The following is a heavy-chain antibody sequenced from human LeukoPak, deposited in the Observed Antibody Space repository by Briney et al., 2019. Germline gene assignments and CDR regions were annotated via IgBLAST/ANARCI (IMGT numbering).Heavy chain of an antibody. J-gene: IGHJ3*02. D-gene: IGHD3-3*01. CDR3: ARDNVYDFWSGQRGAFDI. V-gene: IGHV4-59*01. CDR1: GGSISSYY. Sequence: KSSETLSLTCTVSGGSISSYYWSWIRQPPGKGLEWIGYIYYSGSTNYNPSLKSRVTISVDTSKNQFSPKLSSVTAADTAVYYCARDNVYDFWSGQRGAFDIWGQGTMVTVSS. CDR2: IYYSGST.